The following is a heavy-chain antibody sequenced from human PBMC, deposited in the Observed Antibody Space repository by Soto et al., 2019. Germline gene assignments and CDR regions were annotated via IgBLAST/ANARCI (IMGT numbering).Heavy chain of an antibody. V-gene: IGHV1-69*02. CDR2: IIPILGIA. D-gene: IGHD6-6*01. CDR1: GGTFSSYT. J-gene: IGHJ6*03. CDR3: ARRKMSIVASGPEQPPENNYYYYMDV. Sequence: GASVKVSCKASGGTFSSYTISWVRQAPGQGLEWMGRIIPILGIANYAQKFQGRVTITADKSTSTAYMELSSLRSEDTAVYYCARRKMSIVASGPEQPPENNYYYYMDVWGKGTTVTVSS.